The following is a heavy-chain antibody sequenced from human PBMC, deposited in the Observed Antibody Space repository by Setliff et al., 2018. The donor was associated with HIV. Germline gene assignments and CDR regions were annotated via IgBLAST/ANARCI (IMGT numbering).Heavy chain of an antibody. D-gene: IGHD3-22*01. CDR1: GYTFNSYG. Sequence: ASVKVSCKTSGYTFNSYGISWVRQAPGQGLEWVGLNIAFNGKTDSAPKFQGRVIMTTDTSTSTAHMELRSLRSDDTAIYYCARVIVDFDSSGFYYFDSWGQGTLVTVSS. CDR2: NIAFNGKT. CDR3: ARVIVDFDSSGFYYFDS. V-gene: IGHV1-18*01. J-gene: IGHJ4*02.